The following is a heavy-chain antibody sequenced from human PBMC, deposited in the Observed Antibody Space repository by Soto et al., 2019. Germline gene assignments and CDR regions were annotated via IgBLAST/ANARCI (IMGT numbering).Heavy chain of an antibody. J-gene: IGHJ4*02. CDR3: ATLTYYDILTGRPTATDYDY. CDR2: INPSGGST. Sequence: ASVKVSCKASGYTFTSYAMNWVRQAPGQGLEWMGIINPSGGSTSYAQKFQGRVTMTRDTSTSTVYMELSSLRSEDTAVYYCATLTYYDILTGRPTATDYDYWGQGTLVTVSS. V-gene: IGHV1-46*03. CDR1: GYTFTSYA. D-gene: IGHD3-9*01.